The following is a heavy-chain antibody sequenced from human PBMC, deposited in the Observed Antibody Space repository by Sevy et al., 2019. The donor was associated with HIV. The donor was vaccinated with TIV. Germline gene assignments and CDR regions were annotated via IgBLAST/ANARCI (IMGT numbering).Heavy chain of an antibody. D-gene: IGHD4-17*01. J-gene: IGHJ4*02. Sequence: GGSLRLSCAASGFTFSTYGMHWVRQAPGKGLEWVAVIWFDGSNTYYADSVKGRLTISIDIAKNTLHLQMNSLRAEDTAVYYCARDLEFYDYGDYGPAFMPDYWGQGTLVTVSS. CDR1: GFTFSTYG. CDR3: ARDLEFYDYGDYGPAFMPDY. V-gene: IGHV3-33*01. CDR2: IWFDGSNT.